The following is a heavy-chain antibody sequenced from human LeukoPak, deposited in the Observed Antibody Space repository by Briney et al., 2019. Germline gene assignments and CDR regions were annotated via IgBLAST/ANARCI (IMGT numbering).Heavy chain of an antibody. D-gene: IGHD5-18*01. CDR2: IYHSGST. Sequence: PSETLSLTCAVSGGSISSSNWWSWVRQPPGKGLEWIGEIYHSGSTNYNPSLKSRVTISVDKSKNQFSLKLSSVTAADTAVYYCASGDTAMADAFDIWGQGTMVTVSS. CDR1: GGSISSSNW. J-gene: IGHJ3*02. V-gene: IGHV4-4*02. CDR3: ASGDTAMADAFDI.